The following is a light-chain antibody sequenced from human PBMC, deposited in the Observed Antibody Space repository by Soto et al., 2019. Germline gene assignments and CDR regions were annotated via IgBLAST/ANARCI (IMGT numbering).Light chain of an antibody. CDR3: QQFGTSLT. V-gene: IGKV3D-20*01. Sequence: EVVLTQSPATLSLSPGERATLSCGASQSISSIYLAWYQQKPGLAPRLLMYDVSKRFTGTPDRVSGSGSGTDFTLTITALQREDSAVYYFQQFGTSLTFGGGTKVEVK. CDR1: QSISSIY. CDR2: DVS. J-gene: IGKJ4*01.